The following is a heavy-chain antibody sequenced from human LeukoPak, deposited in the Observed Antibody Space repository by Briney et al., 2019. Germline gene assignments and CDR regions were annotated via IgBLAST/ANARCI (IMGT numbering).Heavy chain of an antibody. CDR1: GYSISSGYY. Sequence: SETLSLTCAVSGYSISSGYYWGWIRQPPGKGLEWIGSIYHSGSTYYNPSLKSRVTISVDTSKNQFSLKLRSVTAADTAVYYCARGDPYYGSEWSEPNYYYYYGMDVWGKGTTVTVSS. V-gene: IGHV4-38-2*01. J-gene: IGHJ6*04. D-gene: IGHD3-10*01. CDR3: ARGDPYYGSEWSEPNYYYYYGMDV. CDR2: IYHSGST.